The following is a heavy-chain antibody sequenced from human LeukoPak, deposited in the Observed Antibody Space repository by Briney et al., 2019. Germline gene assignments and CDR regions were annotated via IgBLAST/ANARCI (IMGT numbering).Heavy chain of an antibody. CDR3: ARDRLPITMVRGVTIDY. J-gene: IGHJ4*02. CDR2: ISYDGSNK. D-gene: IGHD3-10*01. Sequence: GSLRLSCAASGFTFSSYAMHWVRQAPGKGLEWVAVISYDGSNKYYADSVKGRFTISRDNSKNTLYLQMNSLRDEDTAVYYCARDRLPITMVRGVTIDYWGQGTLVTVSS. CDR1: GFTFSSYA. V-gene: IGHV3-30*04.